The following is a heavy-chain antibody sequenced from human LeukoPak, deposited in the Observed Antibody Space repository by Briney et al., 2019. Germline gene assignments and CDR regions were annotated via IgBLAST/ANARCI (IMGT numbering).Heavy chain of an antibody. J-gene: IGHJ4*02. D-gene: IGHD3-10*01. CDR1: GGTFSSYA. CDR2: IIPIFGTA. V-gene: IGHV1-69*05. Sequence: GASVKVSCKASGGTFSSYAISWVRQAPGQGLEWMGGIIPIFGTANYAQKFQGRVTITTDESTSTAYMELSSLRSEDTAVYYCATDLIITMVRGANYWGQGTLVTVSS. CDR3: ATDLIITMVRGANY.